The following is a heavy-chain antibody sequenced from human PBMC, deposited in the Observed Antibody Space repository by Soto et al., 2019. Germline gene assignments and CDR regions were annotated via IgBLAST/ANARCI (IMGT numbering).Heavy chain of an antibody. V-gene: IGHV4-30-2*01. Sequence: SETLSLTCTVSNGSVSSGTYSWSWVRQPPGKGLEWIGYIYYSGTTYYTPSLKSRLTMSMDRANDHFSLNLTSVTAADTAVYFSARGHYYFAMDV. CDR3: ARGHYYFAMDV. J-gene: IGHJ6*01. CDR2: IYYSGTT. CDR1: NGSVSSGTYS.